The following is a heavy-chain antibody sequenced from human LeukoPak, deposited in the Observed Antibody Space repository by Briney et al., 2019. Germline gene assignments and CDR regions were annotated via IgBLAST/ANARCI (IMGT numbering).Heavy chain of an antibody. J-gene: IGHJ4*02. D-gene: IGHD5-24*01. V-gene: IGHV4-38-2*02. CDR3: ATSRDGYNRPLSY. Sequence: SETLSLTCTVSGYSISSGYYWGWIRQPPGKGLEWIGSIYHSGSTYYNPSLKSRVTISVDTSKNQFSLKLSSVTAADTAVYYCATSRDGYNRPLSYWGQGTLVTVSS. CDR1: GYSISSGYY. CDR2: IYHSGST.